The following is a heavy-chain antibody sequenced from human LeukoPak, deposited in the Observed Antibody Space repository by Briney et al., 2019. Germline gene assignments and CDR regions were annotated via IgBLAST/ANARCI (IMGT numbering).Heavy chain of an antibody. CDR2: ISWNSGSI. CDR1: GFTFDDYA. D-gene: IGHD2-2*01. J-gene: IGHJ3*02. Sequence: PGRSLRLSCAASGFTFDDYAMHWVRQAPGKGLEWVSGISWNSGSIGYADSVKGRFTISRDNAKNSLYLQMNSLRAEDTALYYCAKDSAAMPLGFFDIWGQGTMVIVSS. CDR3: AKDSAAMPLGFFDI. V-gene: IGHV3-9*01.